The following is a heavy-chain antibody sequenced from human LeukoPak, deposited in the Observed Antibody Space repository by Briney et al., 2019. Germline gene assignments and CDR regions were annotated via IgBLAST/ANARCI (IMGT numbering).Heavy chain of an antibody. J-gene: IGHJ4*02. V-gene: IGHV4-34*01. CDR3: ASGITMTVH. Sequence: SETLSLTCAVYGGSFSGYYWSWIRQPPGKGLEWIGEINHSGSTNYNPSLKSRVTISVDTSKNQFSLKLSSVTAADTAVYYCASGITMTVHWGQGTLVTVSS. CDR1: GGSFSGYY. D-gene: IGHD3-22*01. CDR2: INHSGST.